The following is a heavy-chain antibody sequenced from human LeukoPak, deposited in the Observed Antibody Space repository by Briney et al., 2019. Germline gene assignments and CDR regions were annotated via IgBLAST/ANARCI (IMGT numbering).Heavy chain of an antibody. CDR3: ARESGYRYGLSAVY. Sequence: ASVKVSCKASGYTFTGYYMHWVRQAPGQGLEWMGWINPNSGGTNYAQKFQGRVTMTRDTSISTAYMELSRLRSDDTAVYYCARESGYRYGLSAVYWGQGTLVTVSS. J-gene: IGHJ4*02. V-gene: IGHV1-2*02. D-gene: IGHD5-18*01. CDR2: INPNSGGT. CDR1: GYTFTGYY.